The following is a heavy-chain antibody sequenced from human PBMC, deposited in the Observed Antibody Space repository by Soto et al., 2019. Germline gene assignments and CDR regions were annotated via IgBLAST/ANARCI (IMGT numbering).Heavy chain of an antibody. Sequence: SETLSLTCTVSGDSVTSSNYYWSWIRQAPGKGLEWIGYIFSSGSTFYNPSLKSRVTISVDTSKNQFSLRLSSVTAADTAVYYCAGEPPGGFRFDYWGQGALVTVSS. D-gene: IGHD3-10*01. CDR3: AGEPPGGFRFDY. CDR1: GDSVTSSNYY. J-gene: IGHJ4*02. V-gene: IGHV4-61*01. CDR2: IFSSGST.